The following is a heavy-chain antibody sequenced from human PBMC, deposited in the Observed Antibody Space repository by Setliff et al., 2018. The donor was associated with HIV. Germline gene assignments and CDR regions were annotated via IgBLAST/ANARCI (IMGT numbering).Heavy chain of an antibody. V-gene: IGHV4-34*11. CDR1: GGSFGAYY. CDR2: VYYSGST. J-gene: IGHJ4*02. Sequence: SETLSLTCAVYGGSFGAYYWTWIRQPPGKGLEWIGSVYYSGSTNYNPSLKSRITISLDTSKSQFSPKLGSVTAADTAVYFCSTVVTLAYCHDGLCPAFDSWGQGALVTVSS. D-gene: IGHD2-8*01. CDR3: STVVTLAYCHDGLCPAFDS.